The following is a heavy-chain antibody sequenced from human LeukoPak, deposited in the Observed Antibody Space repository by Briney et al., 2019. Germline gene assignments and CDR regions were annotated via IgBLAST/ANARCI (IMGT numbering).Heavy chain of an antibody. J-gene: IGHJ5*02. V-gene: IGHV1-2*02. CDR2: INPNSGGT. Sequence: GASVKVSCKASGYTFTGYYMHWVRQAPGQGLEWMGWINPNSGGTNYAQKFQGRVTMTRDTSISTAYMELSRLRSDDTAVYYCARDHGLELGFWFDPWGQGTLVTVSS. CDR3: ARDHGLELGFWFDP. D-gene: IGHD3/OR15-3a*01. CDR1: GYTFTGYY.